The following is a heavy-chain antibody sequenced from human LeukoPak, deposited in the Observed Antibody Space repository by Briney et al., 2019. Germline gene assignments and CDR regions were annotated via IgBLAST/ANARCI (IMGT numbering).Heavy chain of an antibody. D-gene: IGHD2-2*01. CDR3: AIHNPRTWLFDY. CDR1: GYTLTKLS. V-gene: IGHV1-24*01. J-gene: IGHJ4*02. Sequence: ASVKVSCKVSGYTLTKLSMHWVRQAPGKGLEWMVGFDPEDGDTIYEQKFQGRVTITEDTSTDTAYMELSSLRAEDTAVYYCAIHNPRTWLFDYWGQGTLVTVSS. CDR2: FDPEDGDT.